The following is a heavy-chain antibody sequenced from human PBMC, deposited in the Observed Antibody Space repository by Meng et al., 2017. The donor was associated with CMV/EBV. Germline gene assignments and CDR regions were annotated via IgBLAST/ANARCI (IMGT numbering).Heavy chain of an antibody. Sequence: SVKVSCKASGGTFSSYAISWVRQAPGQGLEWMGGIIPIFGTANYAQQFQGRVTITTDESTSTAYMELSSLRSEDTAVYYCAWGGVVPAANYFDYWGQGTLVTVSS. CDR1: GGTFSSYA. CDR3: AWGGVVPAANYFDY. J-gene: IGHJ4*02. V-gene: IGHV1-69*05. CDR2: IIPIFGTA. D-gene: IGHD2-2*01.